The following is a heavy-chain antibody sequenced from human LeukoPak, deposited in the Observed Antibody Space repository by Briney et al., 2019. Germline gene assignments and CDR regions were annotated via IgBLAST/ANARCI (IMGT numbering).Heavy chain of an antibody. CDR2: MNPNSGNT. CDR1: GYTFTSYD. V-gene: IGHV1-8*03. J-gene: IGHJ6*03. Sequence: ASVKVSCKASGYTFTSYDINWVRQATGQGLEWMGWMNPNSGNTGYAQKFQGRVTITRNTSISTAYMELSSLRSEDTAVYYCARLGYVVPAATNYYYYYMDVWGKGTTVTVSS. D-gene: IGHD2-2*01. CDR3: ARLGYVVPAATNYYYYYMDV.